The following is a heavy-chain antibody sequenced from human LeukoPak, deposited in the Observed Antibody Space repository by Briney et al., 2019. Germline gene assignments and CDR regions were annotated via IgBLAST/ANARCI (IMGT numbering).Heavy chain of an antibody. V-gene: IGHV1-2*02. CDR1: GYTFTGYY. Sequence: ASVKVSCKASGYTFTGYYMHWVRQAPGQGLEWMGWINPNSGGTNYAQKFQGRVTMTTDTSTSTAYMELRSLRSDDTAVYYCARDRIVGAPNYYYYYMDVWGKGTTVTVSS. D-gene: IGHD1-26*01. CDR3: ARDRIVGAPNYYYYYMDV. CDR2: INPNSGGT. J-gene: IGHJ6*03.